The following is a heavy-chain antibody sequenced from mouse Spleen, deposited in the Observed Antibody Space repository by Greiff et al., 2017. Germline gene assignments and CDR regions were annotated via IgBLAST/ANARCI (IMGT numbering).Heavy chain of an antibody. J-gene: IGHJ2*01. D-gene: IGHD2-3*01. CDR1: GFAFSSYD. Sequence: EVQGVESGGGLVKPGGSLKLSCAASGFAFSSYDMSWVRQTPEKRLEWVAYISSGGGSTYYPDTVKGRFTISRDNAKNTLYLQMSSLKSEDTAMYYCARQDGGFDYWGQGTTLTVSS. CDR2: ISSGGGST. V-gene: IGHV5-12-1*01. CDR3: ARQDGGFDY.